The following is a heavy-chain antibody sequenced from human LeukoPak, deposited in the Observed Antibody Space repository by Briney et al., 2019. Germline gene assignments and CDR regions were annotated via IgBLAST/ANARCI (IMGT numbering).Heavy chain of an antibody. CDR2: IWYDGSNK. CDR1: GFTFSSYG. V-gene: IGHV3-33*01. J-gene: IGHJ4*02. CDR3: ARELAVTGPNDY. D-gene: IGHD4-11*01. Sequence: GRSLRLPCAASGFTFSSYGMHWVRQAPGKGLEWVAVIWYDGSNKYYADSVKGRFTISRDNSKNTLYLQMNSLRAEDTAVYYCARELAVTGPNDYWGQGTLVTVSS.